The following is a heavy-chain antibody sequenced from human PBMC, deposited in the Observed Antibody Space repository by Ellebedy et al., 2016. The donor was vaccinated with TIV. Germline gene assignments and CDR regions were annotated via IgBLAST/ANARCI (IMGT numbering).Heavy chain of an antibody. Sequence: SETLSLTCAVYGGSFSGYYWSWIRQPPGKGLEWIGEINHSGSTNYNPSLKSRVTISVDTSKNQFSLKLSSVTAADTAVYYCARGTEMATKFDPWGQGTLVTVSS. J-gene: IGHJ5*02. CDR2: INHSGST. D-gene: IGHD5-24*01. CDR3: ARGTEMATKFDP. V-gene: IGHV4-34*01. CDR1: GGSFSGYY.